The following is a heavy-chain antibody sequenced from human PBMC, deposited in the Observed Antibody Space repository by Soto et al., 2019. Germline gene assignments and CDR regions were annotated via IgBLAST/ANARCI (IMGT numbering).Heavy chain of an antibody. CDR3: ARDKDHRFDS. CDR1: GYTFSSNG. J-gene: IGHJ4*02. CDR2: ISTYSGNT. Sequence: GASVKVSCKASGYTFSSNGISWVRQAPGQGLEWMGWISTYSGNTIYAQKFQGRVTMTTDTSTSTAYMELRSLRSDDTAVFYCARDKDHRFDSRGQGTLVTVSS. V-gene: IGHV1-18*01.